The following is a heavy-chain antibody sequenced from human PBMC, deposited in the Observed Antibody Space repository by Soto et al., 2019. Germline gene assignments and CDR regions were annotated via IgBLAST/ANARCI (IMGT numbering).Heavy chain of an antibody. D-gene: IGHD3-16*01. CDR2: ISYDGSNK. Sequence: QVQLVESGGGVVQPGRSLRLSCAASGFAFSSYAMHWVRQAPGKGLEWVAVISYDGSNKYYADSVKGRFTISRDNSKNTLYLQMNSLRAEDTAVYYCGGNPIRRGSTDYYGMDVWGQGTTVTVSS. CDR3: GGNPIRRGSTDYYGMDV. J-gene: IGHJ6*02. CDR1: GFAFSSYA. V-gene: IGHV3-30-3*01.